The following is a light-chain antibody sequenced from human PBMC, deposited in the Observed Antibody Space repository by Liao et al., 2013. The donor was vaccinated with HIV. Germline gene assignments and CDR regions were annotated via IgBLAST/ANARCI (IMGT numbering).Light chain of an antibody. CDR3: QVWDSNSDHWV. CDR2: YDV. V-gene: IGLV3-1*01. Sequence: SYELTQPPSVSVSPGQTASITCSGDKLGDKYACWYQQKPGQAPVLVMYYDVDRPSGLPERFSGSNSGDTAALTISRVEAGDEADYYCQVWDSNSDHWVFGGGTKVTVL. J-gene: IGLJ3*02. CDR1: KLGDKY.